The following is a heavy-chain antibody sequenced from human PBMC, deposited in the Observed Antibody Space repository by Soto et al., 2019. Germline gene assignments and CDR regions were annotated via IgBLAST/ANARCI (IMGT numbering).Heavy chain of an antibody. Sequence: QITLKESGPTLVKPTQTLTLTCTFSGFSLSTSGVGVGWIRQPPGKALEWLALIYWDDDKRYSPSLKSRLTITKDTSKNQLFLKISTLDPVDTATYYCAHSSFGAIAWGTGSFDPWGQGTLVTVSS. J-gene: IGHJ5*02. CDR1: GFSLSTSGVG. D-gene: IGHD1-26*01. CDR3: AHSSFGAIAWGTGSFDP. CDR2: IYWDDDK. V-gene: IGHV2-5*02.